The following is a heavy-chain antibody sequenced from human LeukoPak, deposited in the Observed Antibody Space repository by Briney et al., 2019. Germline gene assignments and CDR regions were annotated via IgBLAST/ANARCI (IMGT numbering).Heavy chain of an antibody. CDR2: FNWNGGST. Sequence: GGSLRLSCAASGFTFDDYGMSWVRQAPGKGLEWVSGFNWNGGSTGYADSVKGRFTISRDNAKNSLYLQMNSLRAEDTALYHCARGALYGSGSYYNPLDYWGQGTLVTVSS. CDR1: GFTFDDYG. CDR3: ARGALYGSGSYYNPLDY. J-gene: IGHJ4*02. D-gene: IGHD3-10*01. V-gene: IGHV3-20*01.